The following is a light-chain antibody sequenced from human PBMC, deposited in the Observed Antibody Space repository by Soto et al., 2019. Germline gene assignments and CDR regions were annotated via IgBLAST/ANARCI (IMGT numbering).Light chain of an antibody. Sequence: LVLTQSPVTLSLSPGESATLSCRASQTVSSNFLAWYQQKPGQAPRLLIYGVSSRASGIPDRFFGSGSGTDFTLTINRLEPEDFAVYYCQQYANSPITFGQGTRLEIK. CDR3: QQYANSPIT. J-gene: IGKJ5*01. CDR1: QTVSSNF. CDR2: GVS. V-gene: IGKV3-20*01.